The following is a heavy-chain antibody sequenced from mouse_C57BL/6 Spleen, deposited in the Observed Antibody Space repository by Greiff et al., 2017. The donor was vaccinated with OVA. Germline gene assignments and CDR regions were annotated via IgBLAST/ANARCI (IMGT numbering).Heavy chain of an antibody. CDR2: IWSGGST. D-gene: IGHD2-3*01. CDR3: ARKTPIYDGSFAY. CDR1: GFSLTSYG. V-gene: IGHV2-2*01. J-gene: IGHJ3*01. Sequence: VKVVESGPGLVQPSQSLSITCTVSGFSLTSYGVHWVRQSPGKGLEWLGVIWSGGSTDYNAAFISRLSISKDNSKSHVFFKMNSLQAAATAIYYCARKTPIYDGSFAYWGQGTLVTVSA.